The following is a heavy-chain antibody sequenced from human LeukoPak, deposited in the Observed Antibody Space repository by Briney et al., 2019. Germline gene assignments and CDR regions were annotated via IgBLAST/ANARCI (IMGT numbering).Heavy chain of an antibody. CDR3: ARVYGDYSIDY. CDR2: ISSSGSTI. V-gene: IGHV3-48*03. CDR1: GFTFSSYE. D-gene: IGHD4-17*01. J-gene: IGHJ4*02. Sequence: PGGSLRLSRAASGFTFSSYEMNWVRQAPGKGLEWVSYISSSGSTIYYADSVKGRFTISRDNAKNSLYLQMNSLRAEDTTVYYCARVYGDYSIDYWGQGTLATVSS.